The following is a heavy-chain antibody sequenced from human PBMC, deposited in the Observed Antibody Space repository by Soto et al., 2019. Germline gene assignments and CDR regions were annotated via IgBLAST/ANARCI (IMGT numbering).Heavy chain of an antibody. CDR1: GFTFSHVW. Sequence: EVQLVESGGGLVKPGGSLRLSCAASGFTFSHVWMTWVRQAPGKGLEWVGRITRKSDGGTADSAAPVKGRFTISRDDLKATLYLQMNSLEIEDTAVYYCAADAYCSSNTCPGALDIWGRGTMVTVSS. CDR2: ITRKSDGGTA. D-gene: IGHD2-2*01. J-gene: IGHJ3*02. CDR3: AADAYCSSNTCPGALDI. V-gene: IGHV3-15*01.